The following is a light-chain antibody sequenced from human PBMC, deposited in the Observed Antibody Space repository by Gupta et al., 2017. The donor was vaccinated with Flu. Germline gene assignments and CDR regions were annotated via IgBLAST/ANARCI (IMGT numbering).Light chain of an antibody. CDR2: LNDDGNH. Sequence: QLVLTPSSSASASLGASVKLTCSLSSGHSSYAIAWHQQQPEKVPRYLMKLNDDGNHIKGDGTPDRFSASSSGSARYLTISSLQSEDEADYYCPTSDTGTRVFGGGTKLSVL. CDR1: SGHSSYA. J-gene: IGLJ3*02. CDR3: PTSDTGTRV. V-gene: IGLV4-69*01.